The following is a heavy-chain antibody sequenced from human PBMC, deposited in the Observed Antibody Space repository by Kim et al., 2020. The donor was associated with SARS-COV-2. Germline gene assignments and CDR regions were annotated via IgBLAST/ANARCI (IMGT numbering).Heavy chain of an antibody. Sequence: GGSLRLSCAASGFTFSSYGMHWVRQAPGKGLEWVAVIWYDGSNKYYADSVKGRFTISRDNSKNTLYLQMNSLRAEDTAVYYCARGGWFGEFSTTYFDYWGQGTLVTVSS. CDR3: ARGGWFGEFSTTYFDY. CDR2: IWYDGSNK. J-gene: IGHJ4*02. CDR1: GFTFSSYG. D-gene: IGHD3-10*01. V-gene: IGHV3-33*01.